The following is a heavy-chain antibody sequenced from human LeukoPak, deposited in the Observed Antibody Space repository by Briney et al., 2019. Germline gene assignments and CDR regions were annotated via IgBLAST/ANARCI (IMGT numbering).Heavy chain of an antibody. CDR2: INPSGGST. J-gene: IGHJ4*02. V-gene: IGHV1-46*01. D-gene: IGHD2-2*01. CDR1: GYTFTSYG. Sequence: ASVKVSCKASGYTFTSYGISWVRQAPGQGLEWMGIINPSGGSTSYAQKFQGRVTMTRDTSTSTVYMELSSLRSEDTAVYYCARDGSAVPFDYWGQGTLVTVSS. CDR3: ARDGSAVPFDY.